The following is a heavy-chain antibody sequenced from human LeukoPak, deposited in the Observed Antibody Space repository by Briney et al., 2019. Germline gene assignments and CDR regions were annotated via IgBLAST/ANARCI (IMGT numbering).Heavy chain of an antibody. CDR1: GGSISSYY. D-gene: IGHD1-26*01. V-gene: IGHV4-4*09. Sequence: PSETLSLTCTVSGGSISSYYWSWIRQPPGKGLEWIGYIYTSGSTNYNPSLKSRVTISVDTSKNQFSLKLSSVTAADTAVYYCARQKGGSYSNWFDPWGQGTLVTASS. CDR2: IYTSGST. CDR3: ARQKGGSYSNWFDP. J-gene: IGHJ5*02.